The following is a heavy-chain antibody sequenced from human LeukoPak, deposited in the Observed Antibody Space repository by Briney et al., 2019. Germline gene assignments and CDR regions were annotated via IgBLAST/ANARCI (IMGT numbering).Heavy chain of an antibody. CDR2: IIPIFGTA. J-gene: IGHJ4*02. CDR1: GGTFSSYA. CDR3: AILGAVAANWGYYFDY. V-gene: IGHV1-69*01. Sequence: SVKVSCKASGGTFSSYAISWVRQAPGQGLEWMGGIIPIFGTANYAQKFQGRVTITADESTSTAYMELSSLRSEDTAVYYCAILGAVAANWGYYFDYWGQGTLVTASS. D-gene: IGHD6-19*01.